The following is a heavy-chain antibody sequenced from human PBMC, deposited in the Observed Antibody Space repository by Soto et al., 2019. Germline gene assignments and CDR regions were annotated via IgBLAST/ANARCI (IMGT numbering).Heavy chain of an antibody. CDR2: LYYSGST. J-gene: IGHJ4*02. V-gene: IGHV4-30-4*01. D-gene: IGHD1-26*01. CDR1: GGSIRSGDYY. CDR3: ASSLDTSGSDGLFSG. Sequence: QVQLQESGPGLVKPSQTLSLTCTVSGGSIRSGDYYWSWIRQHPGKGLEWIGDLYYSGSTYYNPSLKSRVTFSVDPSTNQFSLRLNAVTAADTAVYYCASSLDTSGSDGLFSGWGQGTMVTVSS.